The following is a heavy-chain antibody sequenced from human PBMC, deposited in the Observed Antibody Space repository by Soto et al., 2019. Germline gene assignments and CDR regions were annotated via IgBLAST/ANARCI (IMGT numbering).Heavy chain of an antibody. Sequence: GESLKISCKGSGYRFSIFTSYWIIWVRQMPGKGLEWMGRIDPSDSYTKYSPSFQGRVTITRDTSASTAYMELSSLRSEDTAVYYCARDLRTTVNWNYFDYWGQGTLVTVSS. V-gene: IGHV5-10-1*01. CDR2: IDPSDSYT. CDR1: GYRFSIFTSYW. J-gene: IGHJ4*02. D-gene: IGHD4-4*01. CDR3: ARDLRTTVNWNYFDY.